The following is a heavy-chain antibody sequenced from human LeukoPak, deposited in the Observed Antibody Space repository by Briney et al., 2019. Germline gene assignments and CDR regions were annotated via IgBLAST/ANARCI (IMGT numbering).Heavy chain of an antibody. V-gene: IGHV3-23*01. Sequence: GGPLRLSCAASGFTFSSYGMSWVRQAPGKGLEWVSAITGSGVSTYYADSVKGRFTISRDNSKNTLLLQMDSLRAEDTAVYYCARFAQSAVFYVFWGQGTLVTVSS. CDR2: ITGSGVST. CDR1: GFTFSSYG. D-gene: IGHD6-19*01. J-gene: IGHJ1*01. CDR3: ARFAQSAVFYVF.